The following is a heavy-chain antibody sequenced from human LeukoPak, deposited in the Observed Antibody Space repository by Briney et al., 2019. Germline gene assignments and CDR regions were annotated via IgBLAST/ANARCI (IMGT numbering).Heavy chain of an antibody. CDR3: AKGGELRVVMGKGFDY. CDR2: ISWNSGTI. D-gene: IGHD1-26*01. CDR1: GFTFDDYA. V-gene: IGHV3-9*01. Sequence: AGGSLRLSCAASGFTFDDYAMHGVRQAPGKGLEWVSGISWNSGTIGYADSVKGRFTISRDNAKNSLYLQMNSLRAEDTALYYCAKGGELRVVMGKGFDYWGQGTLVTVSS. J-gene: IGHJ4*02.